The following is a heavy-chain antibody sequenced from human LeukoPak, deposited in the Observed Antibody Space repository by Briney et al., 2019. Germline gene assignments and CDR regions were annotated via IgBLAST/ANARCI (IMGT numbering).Heavy chain of an antibody. CDR1: GGSISSHY. J-gene: IGHJ4*02. CDR2: IYYSGST. D-gene: IGHD3-10*01. CDR3: ARGSGQWGFDS. Sequence: SETLSLTCTVSGGSISSHYWSWIRQPPGKTLEWIGYIYYSGSTNYNPSLRSRVTISVDSSKNQFSLKLSPVTAADTAVYYCARGSGQWGFDSWGQGTLVTVSS. V-gene: IGHV4-59*11.